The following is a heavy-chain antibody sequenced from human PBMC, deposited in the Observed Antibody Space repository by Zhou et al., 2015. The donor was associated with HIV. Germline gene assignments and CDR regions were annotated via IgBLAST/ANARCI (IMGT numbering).Heavy chain of an antibody. CDR2: IIPIFGTA. Sequence: QVQLVQSGAEVKKPGSSVKVSCKASGGTFSSYAISWVRQAPGQGLEWMGGIIPIFGTANYAQKFQGRVTITADESTSTAYMELSSLRSEDTAVYYCARQSFSNGFPRYVWFDPWGQGTLVTVSS. CDR1: GGTFSSYA. D-gene: IGHD3-3*01. V-gene: IGHV1-69*01. J-gene: IGHJ5*02. CDR3: ARQSFSNGFPRYVWFDP.